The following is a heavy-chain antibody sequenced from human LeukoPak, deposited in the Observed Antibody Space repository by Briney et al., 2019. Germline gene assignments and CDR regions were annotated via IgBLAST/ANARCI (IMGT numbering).Heavy chain of an antibody. V-gene: IGHV3-48*03. CDR3: SRDRGGGDIYFDY. Sequence: PGGSLRLSCAASGFTFSSYGMNWVRQAPGKGPEWISYISRSGATIYYADSVKGRFTISRDNVKNSLYLQMSSLGAEDTAIYYCSRDRGGGDIYFDYWGQGTMVTVSS. CDR2: ISRSGATI. CDR1: GFTFSSYG. D-gene: IGHD2-21*02. J-gene: IGHJ4*02.